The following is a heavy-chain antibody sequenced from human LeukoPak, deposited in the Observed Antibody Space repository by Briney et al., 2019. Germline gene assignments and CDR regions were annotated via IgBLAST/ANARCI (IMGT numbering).Heavy chain of an antibody. CDR3: ARGTAMTLFDY. Sequence: GGSLRLSCAASGFTLSSYWMSWVRQAPGKGLEWVANIKQDGSEKYYVASVKGRFTISRDNAKNSLYLQMNSLRAEDTAVYYCARGTAMTLFDYWGQGTLVTVSS. D-gene: IGHD2-2*01. CDR2: IKQDGSEK. CDR1: GFTLSSYW. J-gene: IGHJ4*02. V-gene: IGHV3-7*01.